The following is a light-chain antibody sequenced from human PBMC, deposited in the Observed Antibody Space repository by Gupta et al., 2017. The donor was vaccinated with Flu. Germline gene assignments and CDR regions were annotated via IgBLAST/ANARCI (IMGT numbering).Light chain of an antibody. CDR2: WAS. CDR3: QQEDDVPWT. CDR1: QAVLYRSNNKNY. V-gene: IGKV4-1*01. Sequence: DIVMTQSPDSLAVSLGERATINCKSSQAVLYRSNNKNYISWYQQRAGQPPKLLIYWASTRESGVPDRFSGSGSGTDFSLTISGLQAEDVAVYYCQQEDDVPWTFGQGTKVEIK. J-gene: IGKJ1*01.